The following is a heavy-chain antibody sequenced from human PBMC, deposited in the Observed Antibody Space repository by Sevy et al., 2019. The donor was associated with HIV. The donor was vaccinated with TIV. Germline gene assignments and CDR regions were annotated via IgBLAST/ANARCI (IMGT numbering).Heavy chain of an antibody. CDR1: GFTFNNAW. Sequence: GGSLRLYCAVSGFTFNNAWMNWVRQAPGTGLQWVGLIKSKIDGERTDYAAPVKGRFTISRDDSKNTLFLQMNSLKIEDTAVYYCATAPGYYDSAPFDYWGPGTLVTVSS. D-gene: IGHD3-22*01. CDR2: IKSKIDGERT. CDR3: ATAPGYYDSAPFDY. J-gene: IGHJ4*02. V-gene: IGHV3-15*01.